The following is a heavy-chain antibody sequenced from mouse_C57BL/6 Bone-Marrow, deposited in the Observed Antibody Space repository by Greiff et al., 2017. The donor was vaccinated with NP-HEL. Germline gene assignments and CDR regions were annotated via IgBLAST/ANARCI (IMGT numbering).Heavy chain of an antibody. D-gene: IGHD1-1*01. Sequence: QVQLKESGAELARPGASVKLSCKASGYTFTSYGISWVKQRTGQGLEWIGEIYPRSGNTYYNEKFKGKATLTADKSSSTAYMELRSLTSEDSAVYFCAREECITTVVAKAYWGQGTLVTVSA. CDR3: AREECITTVVAKAY. V-gene: IGHV1-81*01. J-gene: IGHJ3*01. CDR2: IYPRSGNT. CDR1: GYTFTSYG.